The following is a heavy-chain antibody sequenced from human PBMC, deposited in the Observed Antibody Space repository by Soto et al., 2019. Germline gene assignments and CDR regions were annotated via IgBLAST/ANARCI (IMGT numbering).Heavy chain of an antibody. D-gene: IGHD1-1*01. J-gene: IGHJ6*04. Sequence: GGSLRLSCAASGLTFRSNAMTWVRQAPGKGPEWVSGISGSGVSTYYADSVKGRFTISRDNSKNTLYLQMNSLKDEDTAVYYCAKDKGLRGYSYYSMDVWGKGTTVTVSS. CDR1: GLTFRSNA. V-gene: IGHV3-23*01. CDR3: AKDKGLRGYSYYSMDV. CDR2: ISGSGVST.